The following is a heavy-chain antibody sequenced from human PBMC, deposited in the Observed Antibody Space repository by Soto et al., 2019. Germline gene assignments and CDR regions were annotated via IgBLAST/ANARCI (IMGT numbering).Heavy chain of an antibody. V-gene: IGHV3-66*01. Sequence: GGSLRLSCAASGFTVSSNYMSWVRQAPGKGLEWVSVIYSGGSTYYADSVKGRFTISRDNSKNTLYLQMNSLRAEDTAVYYCASEAATYYFDYWGQGTLVTVSS. CDR2: IYSGGST. CDR3: ASEAATYYFDY. CDR1: GFTVSSNY. J-gene: IGHJ4*02. D-gene: IGHD5-12*01.